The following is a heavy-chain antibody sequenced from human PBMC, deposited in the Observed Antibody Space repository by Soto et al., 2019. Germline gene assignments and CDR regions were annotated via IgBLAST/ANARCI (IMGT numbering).Heavy chain of an antibody. D-gene: IGHD3-3*01. CDR2: IDTSGTKI. V-gene: IGHV3-11*01. J-gene: IGHJ4*02. Sequence: QVQLVESGGDLVKPGGSLRLSCAASGYTFSDYYMSWLRQAPGKGLEWISYIDTSGTKIYYADSVKGRFPITRDNAKHSLYLEMNSLRDEDTAVYYCASHYDMWSGYLSPVDYWGQGTLVTVSS. CDR3: ASHYDMWSGYLSPVDY. CDR1: GYTFSDYY.